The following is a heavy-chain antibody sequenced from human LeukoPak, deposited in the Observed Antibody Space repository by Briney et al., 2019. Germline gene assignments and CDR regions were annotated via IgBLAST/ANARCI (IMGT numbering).Heavy chain of an antibody. Sequence: SETLSLTCAVYGESFSGYFWSWIRQPPGEGLEWIGEINHSGYTNYNPSLKSRVTISVDTSKKQFSLRLNSVTAADTAVYYCARIWPDLWGRGTLVTVSS. V-gene: IGHV4-34*01. J-gene: IGHJ2*01. D-gene: IGHD3-10*01. CDR2: INHSGYT. CDR3: ARIWPDL. CDR1: GESFSGYF.